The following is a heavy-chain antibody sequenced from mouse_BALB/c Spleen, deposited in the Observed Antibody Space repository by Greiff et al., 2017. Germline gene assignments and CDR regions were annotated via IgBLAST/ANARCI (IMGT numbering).Heavy chain of an antibody. CDR2: INPSNGRT. J-gene: IGHJ3*01. CDR1: GYTFTSYW. V-gene: IGHV1S81*02. CDR3: ALSTMITAWFAY. Sequence: VQLQQPGAELVKPGASVKLSCKASGYTFTSYWMHWVKQRPGQGLEWIGEINPSNGRTNYNEKFKSKATLTVDKSSSTAYMQLSSLTSEDSAVYYCALSTMITAWFAYWGQGTLVTVSA. D-gene: IGHD2-4*01.